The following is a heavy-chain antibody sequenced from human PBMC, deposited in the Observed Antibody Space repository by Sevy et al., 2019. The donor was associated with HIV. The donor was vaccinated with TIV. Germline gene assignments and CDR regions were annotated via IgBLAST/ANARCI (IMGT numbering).Heavy chain of an antibody. D-gene: IGHD3-10*01. V-gene: IGHV5-10-1*01. CDR2: IDPSDSYT. Sequence: GESLKISCKGSGYSFTSYWISWVRQMPGKGLEWMGRIDPSDSYTNYSPSFQGHVTISADKSISTAYLQWSSLKASDTAMYYCARHFVGYGSGSYYDNWFDPWGQGTLVTVSS. CDR1: GYSFTSYW. CDR3: ARHFVGYGSGSYYDNWFDP. J-gene: IGHJ5*02.